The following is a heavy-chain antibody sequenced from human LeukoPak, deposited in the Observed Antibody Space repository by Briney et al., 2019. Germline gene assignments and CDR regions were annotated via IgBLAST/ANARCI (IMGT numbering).Heavy chain of an antibody. CDR1: GFTFSSYW. D-gene: IGHD3-10*01. CDR2: IKQDGSEK. J-gene: IGHJ4*02. CDR3: ARAYGSGWYYFDY. Sequence: GGSLRLSCAASGFTFSSYWMSWVRQAPGKGLEWVANIKQDGSEKYYVDSVKGRFTISRDNAKNSLYLQMNSLRAEDTAVYYCARAYGSGWYYFDYWGQGTLVTVSS. V-gene: IGHV3-7*01.